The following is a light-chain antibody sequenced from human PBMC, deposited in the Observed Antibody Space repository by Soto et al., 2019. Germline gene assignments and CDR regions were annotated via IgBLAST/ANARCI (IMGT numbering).Light chain of an antibody. CDR1: ERIYSAY. Sequence: EIVMTQSPPTLSVSRGARAPLSCRASERIYSAYLGWYQQNPGQAPRLLIYGTSSRATGIPDRFSGSGSGTDFTLTISRLEPEDFAVYYCQQYGNSPITFGQGTRLEIK. CDR3: QQYGNSPIT. V-gene: IGKV3-20*01. CDR2: GTS. J-gene: IGKJ5*01.